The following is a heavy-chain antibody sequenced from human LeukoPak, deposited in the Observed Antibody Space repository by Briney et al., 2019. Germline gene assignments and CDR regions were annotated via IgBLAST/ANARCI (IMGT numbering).Heavy chain of an antibody. J-gene: IGHJ4*02. CDR2: LSGSGSTI. CDR3: ARDGSGYYPDY. Sequence: GGSLRLPCAAYGFSFSDYYMSWVRQAPGKGLEWLSYLSGSGSTIFYADSVKGRFTISRDNAKNSVYLQMNSLRAEDTAVYYCARDGSGYYPDYWGQGTLVTVSS. V-gene: IGHV3-11*04. D-gene: IGHD3-22*01. CDR1: GFSFSDYY.